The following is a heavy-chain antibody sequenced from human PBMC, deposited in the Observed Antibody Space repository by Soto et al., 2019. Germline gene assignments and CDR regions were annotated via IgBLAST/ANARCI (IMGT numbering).Heavy chain of an antibody. V-gene: IGHV3-30*18. CDR1: GFTFSNYG. CDR2: ISYDGSIE. CDR3: AKGYYYMDV. Sequence: QVQLVESGGGVVQPGRSLRLSCAVSGFTFSNYGMHWVRQAPGKGLEWVALISYDGSIEYYGDSVKGRFTISRDNSRTTLYLQRSSRRAEDTAVYYCAKGYYYMDVWGKGTTVTVSS. J-gene: IGHJ6*03.